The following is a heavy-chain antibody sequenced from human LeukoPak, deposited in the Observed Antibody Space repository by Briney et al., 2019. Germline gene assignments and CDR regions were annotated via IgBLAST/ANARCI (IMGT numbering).Heavy chain of an antibody. Sequence: GASVKVSCKASGGTFSSYAISWVRQAPGQGLEWMGGVIPIFGTANYAQKFQGRVTIRTDESTSTAYMELSSLRSEDTAVYYCASSDYYDFWSGGNWFDPWGQGTLVTVSS. CDR2: VIPIFGTA. J-gene: IGHJ5*02. V-gene: IGHV1-69*05. D-gene: IGHD3-3*01. CDR1: GGTFSSYA. CDR3: ASSDYYDFWSGGNWFDP.